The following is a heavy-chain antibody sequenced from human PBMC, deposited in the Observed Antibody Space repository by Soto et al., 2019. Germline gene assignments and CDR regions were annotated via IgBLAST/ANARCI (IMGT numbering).Heavy chain of an antibody. CDR1: GYSFTGYY. CDR3: ARVKGGYDSFDF. V-gene: IGHV1-2*02. D-gene: IGHD5-12*01. J-gene: IGHJ4*02. CDR2: MNPNNGDT. Sequence: QVQLVQSGAEVKKPGASVRVSCKASGYSFTGYYMHWVRQAPGQGLECMGWMNPNNGDTNYEQKFRGRVTMTRDTSISTAYMDLSRLRSDDTAVYYCARVKGGYDSFDFWGQGTLVTVSS.